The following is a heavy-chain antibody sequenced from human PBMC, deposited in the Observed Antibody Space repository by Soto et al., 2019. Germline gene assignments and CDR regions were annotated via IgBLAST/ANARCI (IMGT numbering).Heavy chain of an antibody. J-gene: IGHJ6*02. D-gene: IGHD1-26*01. CDR2: ISSSSSYI. V-gene: IGHV3-21*01. CDR3: ARGQWELLRDGFYYYYGMDV. CDR1: GFTFSSYS. Sequence: GGSLRLSCAASGFTFSSYSMNWVRQAPGKGLEWVSSISSSSSYIYYADSVKGRFTISRDNAKNSLYLQMNSLRAEDTAVYYCARGQWELLRDGFYYYYGMDVWGQGTTVTVS.